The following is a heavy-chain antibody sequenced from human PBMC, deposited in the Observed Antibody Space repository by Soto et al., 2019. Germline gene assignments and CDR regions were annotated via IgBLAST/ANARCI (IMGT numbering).Heavy chain of an antibody. V-gene: IGHV3-72*01. CDR2: TRSKANSYTT. Sequence: LRLSCAASGFTFSDHYMDWVRQAPGKGLEWVGRTRSKANSYTTEYAASVKGRFTISRDDSKNSLYLQMNSLKTEDTAVYYCARLAAAAGTLYYYYGMDVWGQGTTVTVSS. CDR1: GFTFSDHY. CDR3: ARLAAAAGTLYYYYGMDV. D-gene: IGHD6-13*01. J-gene: IGHJ6*02.